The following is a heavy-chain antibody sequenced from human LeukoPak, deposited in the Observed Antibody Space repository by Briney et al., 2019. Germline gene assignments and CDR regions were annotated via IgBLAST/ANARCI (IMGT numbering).Heavy chain of an antibody. CDR3: ARQGSLRFLEWLTNPFDY. J-gene: IGHJ4*02. D-gene: IGHD3-3*01. V-gene: IGHV4-4*02. CDR2: IYHSGST. Sequence: SETLSLTCAVSGGSISSSNWRCWVRQPPGERLEWIGEIYHSGSTNYNPSLKSRVTISVDKSKNQFSLKLSSVTAADTAVYYCARQGSLRFLEWLTNPFDYWGQGTLVTVSS. CDR1: GGSISSSNW.